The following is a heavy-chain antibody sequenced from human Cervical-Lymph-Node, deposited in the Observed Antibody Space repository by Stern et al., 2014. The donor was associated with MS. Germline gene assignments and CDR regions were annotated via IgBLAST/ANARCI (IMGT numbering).Heavy chain of an antibody. J-gene: IGHJ5*02. CDR1: RGSIDNGDYH. D-gene: IGHD3-10*01. CDR2: VSYTGST. V-gene: IGHV4-31*03. CDR3: ARDRGGNWCDP. Sequence: QLQLQESGPGLVKPSQTLSLTCTVSRGSIDNGDYHWSWIRQSPGKGLEWIGYVSYTGSTYYTPSLKSRVTISVDTSKNKFSLKLTSVTAADTAVYYCARDRGGNWCDPWGQGTLVTVSS.